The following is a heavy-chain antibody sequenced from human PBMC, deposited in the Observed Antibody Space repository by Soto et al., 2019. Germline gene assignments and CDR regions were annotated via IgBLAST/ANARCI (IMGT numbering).Heavy chain of an antibody. CDR2: IYPGDSDT. J-gene: IGHJ6*02. CDR3: ARLGCSSTSCYYYAMDV. Sequence: PGESLKISCEGSGYSFTSYWIGWVRQMPGKGLEWMGIIYPGDSDTRYSPSFQGQVTISADKSISTAYLQWSSLKASDTAMYYCARLGCSSTSCYYYAMDVWGQGTTVTVS. CDR1: GYSFTSYW. V-gene: IGHV5-51*01. D-gene: IGHD2-2*01.